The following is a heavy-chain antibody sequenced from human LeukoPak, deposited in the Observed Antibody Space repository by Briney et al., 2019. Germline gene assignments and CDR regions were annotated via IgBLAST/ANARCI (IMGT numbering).Heavy chain of an antibody. J-gene: IGHJ4*02. V-gene: IGHV1-2*02. CDR2: INPNSGVT. Sequence: GASVKVSCKASGYTFTGYYVHWVRQAPGQGLEWMGWINPNSGVTNYAQKFQGRVTLTRDTSITTAYMELSRLNSDDTAFYHCARDVSRSRDYWGQGTLVTVSS. CDR3: ARDVSRSRDY. CDR1: GYTFTGYY. D-gene: IGHD2-8*01.